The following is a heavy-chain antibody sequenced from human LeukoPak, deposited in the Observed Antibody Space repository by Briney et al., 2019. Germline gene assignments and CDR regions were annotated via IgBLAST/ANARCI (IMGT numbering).Heavy chain of an antibody. CDR2: ISSSSSYI. Sequence: GGSLRLSCAASGFTFSSYSMNWVRQAPGKGLEWVSSISSSSSYIYYADSVKGRFTISRDNAKNSLYLQMNSLRAEDTAVYYCARDGSTWYTDAFDIWGQGTVVTVSS. CDR1: GFTFSSYS. J-gene: IGHJ3*02. D-gene: IGHD1-1*01. V-gene: IGHV3-21*01. CDR3: ARDGSTWYTDAFDI.